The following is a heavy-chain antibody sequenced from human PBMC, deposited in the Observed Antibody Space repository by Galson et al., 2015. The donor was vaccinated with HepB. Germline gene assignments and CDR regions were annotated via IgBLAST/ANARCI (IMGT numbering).Heavy chain of an antibody. CDR2: INHSGST. D-gene: IGHD3-9*01. Sequence: ETLSLTCAVYGGSFSGYYWSWIRQPPGKGLEWIGEINHSGSTNYNPSLKSRVTISVDTSKNQFSLKLSSVTAADTAVYYCARGNNKIVVVPAATYYDILTGYYAFDYWGQGTLVTVSS. CDR1: GGSFSGYY. CDR3: ARGNNKIVVVPAATYYDILTGYYAFDY. V-gene: IGHV4-34*01. J-gene: IGHJ4*02.